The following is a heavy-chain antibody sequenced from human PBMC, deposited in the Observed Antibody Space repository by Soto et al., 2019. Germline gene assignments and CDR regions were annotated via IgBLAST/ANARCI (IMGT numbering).Heavy chain of an antibody. V-gene: IGHV1-46*01. CDR3: ARDQTNYGMDV. CDR2: INPSGGST. J-gene: IGHJ6*02. Sequence: GASVKVSCKASGGTFSSYAISWVRQAPGQGLEWMGIINPSGGSTSYAQKFQGRVTMTRDTSISTAYMELSSLRSEDTAVYYCARDQTNYGMDVWGQGTTVTVSS. CDR1: GGTFSSYA.